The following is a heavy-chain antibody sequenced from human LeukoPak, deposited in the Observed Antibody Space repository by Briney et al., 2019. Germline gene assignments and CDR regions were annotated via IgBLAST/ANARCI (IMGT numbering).Heavy chain of an antibody. CDR1: GFTFSSYW. CDR3: ARGGDYFPYYFDY. Sequence: PGGSLRLSCAASGFTFSSYWMSWVRQAPGKGLEWVANIKQDGSEKYYVDSVKGRFTISRDNAKNSLYLQMNSLRAEDTAVYYCARGGDYFPYYFDYWGQGTLVTVSS. V-gene: IGHV3-7*01. J-gene: IGHJ4*02. D-gene: IGHD4-17*01. CDR2: IKQDGSEK.